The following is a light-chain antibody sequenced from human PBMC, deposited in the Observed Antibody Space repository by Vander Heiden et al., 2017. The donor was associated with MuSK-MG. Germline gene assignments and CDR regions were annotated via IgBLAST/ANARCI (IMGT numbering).Light chain of an antibody. J-gene: IGLJ1*01. Sequence: SALTQPPSASGSPGQSVSISCTGTSSDVGGYNYVSWDQLHPGKAPKLIIYEVTKRPSGVPDRFSGSKSGNTASLTGSGLQAEDEADYYCCSYGGTNNFYVFGTGTKGTVL. CDR2: EVT. CDR3: CSYGGTNNFYV. CDR1: SSDVGGYNY. V-gene: IGLV2-8*01.